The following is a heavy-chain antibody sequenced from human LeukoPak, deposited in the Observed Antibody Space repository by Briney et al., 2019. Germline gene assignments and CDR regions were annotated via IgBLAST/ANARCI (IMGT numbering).Heavy chain of an antibody. CDR3: ARGGYNWNDESGWRTFDI. CDR2: INPNSGGT. Sequence: GASVKVSCKASGYTFTGYYMHWVRQTPGQGLEWMGWINPNSGGTNYAQKFQGWVTMTRDTSISTAYMELSRLRSDDTAVYCCARGGYNWNDESGWRTFDIWGQGTMVTVSS. D-gene: IGHD1-1*01. CDR1: GYTFTGYY. J-gene: IGHJ3*02. V-gene: IGHV1-2*04.